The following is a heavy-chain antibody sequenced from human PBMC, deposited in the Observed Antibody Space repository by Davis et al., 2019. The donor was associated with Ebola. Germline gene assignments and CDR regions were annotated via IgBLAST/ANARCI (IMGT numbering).Heavy chain of an antibody. Sequence: GESLKISCAASGFTFSSYGMHWVRQAPGKGLQWVAVIWDDGSNKYYADSVKGRFTISRDNSKNTLYLQMNSLRVEDTAIYYCAKDTSNVWFDVWGPGTMVTVSS. CDR3: AKDTSNVWFDV. V-gene: IGHV3-33*06. D-gene: IGHD6-19*01. CDR2: IWDDGSNK. CDR1: GFTFSSYG. J-gene: IGHJ3*01.